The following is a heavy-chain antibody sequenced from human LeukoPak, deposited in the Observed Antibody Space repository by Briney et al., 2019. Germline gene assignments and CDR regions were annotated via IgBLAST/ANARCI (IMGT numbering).Heavy chain of an antibody. Sequence: GESLKISCATSGYRFTNYWIGWVRQMPGKGLEFMGIINPGDSDTRYSPSLQGQVTISADKSFSTAYLQFHSLKASDTAMNYCARHATTGFTVNRFDPWGQGTLVTVFS. J-gene: IGHJ5*02. CDR1: GYRFTNYW. D-gene: IGHD1-26*01. V-gene: IGHV5-51*01. CDR3: ARHATTGFTVNRFDP. CDR2: INPGDSDT.